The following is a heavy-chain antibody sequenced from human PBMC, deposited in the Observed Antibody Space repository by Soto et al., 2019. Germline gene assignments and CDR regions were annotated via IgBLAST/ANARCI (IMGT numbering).Heavy chain of an antibody. CDR2: IYYSGST. CDR3: ARQVRFLEWRTPGGMDV. D-gene: IGHD3-3*01. Sequence: QVQLQESGPGLVKPSQTLSLTCTVSGGSISSGGYYWSWIRQHPGKGLEGIGYIYYSGSTYYNPSLKSRVTISVDTSKNQFSLKLSSVTAADTAVYYCARQVRFLEWRTPGGMDVWGQGTTVTVSS. V-gene: IGHV4-31*03. CDR1: GGSISSGGYY. J-gene: IGHJ6*02.